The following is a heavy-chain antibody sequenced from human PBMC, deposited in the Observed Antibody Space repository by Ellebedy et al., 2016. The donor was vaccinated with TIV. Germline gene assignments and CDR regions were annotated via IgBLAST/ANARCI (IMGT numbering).Heavy chain of an antibody. CDR2: ISGSGEYT. D-gene: IGHD3-22*01. CDR3: ARPSVSTGYYQFDF. Sequence: GGSLRLSCAASGFTFSNYAMSWVRRSPGKGLDWVSLISGSGEYTYYADSVKGRLTISRDNSKNMLYLQMNSLRAEDTAVYYCARPSVSTGYYQFDFWGQGALVTVSS. J-gene: IGHJ4*02. V-gene: IGHV3-23*01. CDR1: GFTFSNYA.